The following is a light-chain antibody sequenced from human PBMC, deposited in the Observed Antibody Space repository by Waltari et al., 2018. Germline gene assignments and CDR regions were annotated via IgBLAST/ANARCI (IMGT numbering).Light chain of an antibody. CDR3: SSYTTSSAPGV. CDR1: DSDVGAYDF. V-gene: IGLV2-14*01. CDR2: EVS. J-gene: IGLJ1*01. Sequence: QSALTQPASVSGSPGQSITISCSGTDSDVGAYDFVSRYQQHPGKAPHLIIYEVSNRPSGISNLFSAPKSGNTASLTISGLQAEDEADYYCSSYTTSSAPGVFGTGTRVTVL.